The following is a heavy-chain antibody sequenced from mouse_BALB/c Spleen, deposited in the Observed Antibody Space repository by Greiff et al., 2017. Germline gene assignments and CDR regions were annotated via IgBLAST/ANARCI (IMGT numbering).Heavy chain of an antibody. J-gene: IGHJ2*01. CDR3: ARDVYDVDY. V-gene: IGHV7-3*02. CDR2: IRNKANGYTT. D-gene: IGHD2-12*01. Sequence: EVMLVESGGGLVQPGGSLRLSCATSGFTFTDYYMSWVRQPPGKALEWLGFIRNKANGYTTEYSASVKGRFTISRDNSQSILYLQMNTLRAEDSATYYCARDVYDVDYWGQGTTLTVSS. CDR1: GFTFTDYY.